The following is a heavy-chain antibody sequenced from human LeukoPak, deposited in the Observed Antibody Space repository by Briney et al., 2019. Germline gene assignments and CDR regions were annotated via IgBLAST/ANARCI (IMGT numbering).Heavy chain of an antibody. Sequence: NPGGSLRLSCAASGFTFSSFSMNWVRHAPGKGLEWVSSISSSSSYIYYADSVKGRFTISRDNAKNSLYLQMNSLRAEDTAVYYCASSWIQLWGPSDWGQGTLVTVSS. CDR1: GFTFSSFS. V-gene: IGHV3-21*06. CDR3: ASSWIQLWGPSD. J-gene: IGHJ4*02. D-gene: IGHD5-18*01. CDR2: ISSSSSYI.